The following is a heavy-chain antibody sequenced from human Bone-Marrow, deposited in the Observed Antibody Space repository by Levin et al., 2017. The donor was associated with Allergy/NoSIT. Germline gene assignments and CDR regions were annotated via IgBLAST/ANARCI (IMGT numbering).Heavy chain of an antibody. CDR1: DDSIHVYY. Sequence: SQTLSLTCTVSDDSIHVYYWSWLRQSPGKGLEWIGYIYNRGNTNYNPSLKSRVTMSVDTSRNQFSLQLRSVTAADSAVYYCARGFLEWLPPTVYYNYYMDVWGRGTTVTVSS. CDR2: IYNRGNT. D-gene: IGHD3-3*01. J-gene: IGHJ6*03. CDR3: ARGFLEWLPPTVYYNYYMDV. V-gene: IGHV4-59*01.